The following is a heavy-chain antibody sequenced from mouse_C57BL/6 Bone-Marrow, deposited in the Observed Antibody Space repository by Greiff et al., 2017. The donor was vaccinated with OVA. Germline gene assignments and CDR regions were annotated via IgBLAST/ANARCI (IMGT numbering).Heavy chain of an antibody. CDR3: ARWRSYYGSSGDYAMDY. CDR2: IYPGSGNT. CDR1: GYTFTDYY. V-gene: IGHV1-76*01. Sequence: QVQLQQSGAELVRPGASVKLSCKASGYTFTDYYINWVKQRPGQGLEWIARIYPGSGNTYYNEKFKGKATLTAEKSSSTAYMQLSSLTSEDSAVYCCARWRSYYGSSGDYAMDYWGQGTSVTVSS. D-gene: IGHD1-1*01. J-gene: IGHJ4*01.